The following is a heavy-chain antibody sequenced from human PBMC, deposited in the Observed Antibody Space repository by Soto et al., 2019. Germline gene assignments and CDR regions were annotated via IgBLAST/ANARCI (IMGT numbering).Heavy chain of an antibody. Sequence: ASVKVSCKASGYTFITYAIHCVRHSPGQRLEWMGRIDAANGNTRYSQKFQGRVIFTRDTSASTVYMELSSLNPEDTAVFYCARDRHYYDSSGSSYYFDYWGQGTLVTVSS. J-gene: IGHJ4*02. D-gene: IGHD3-22*01. CDR2: IDAANGNT. V-gene: IGHV1-3*01. CDR1: GYTFITYA. CDR3: ARDRHYYDSSGSSYYFDY.